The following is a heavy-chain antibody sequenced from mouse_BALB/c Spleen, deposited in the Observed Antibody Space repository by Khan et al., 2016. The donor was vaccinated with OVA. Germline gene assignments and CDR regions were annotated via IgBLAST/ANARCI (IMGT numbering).Heavy chain of an antibody. CDR1: GFTFSTYG. J-gene: IGHJ3*01. D-gene: IGHD1-1*01. CDR3: TRLAYYYDSEGLAY. V-gene: IGHV5-6*01. CDR2: VSTGGSYT. Sequence: EVELVESGGDLVKPGGSLKLSCAASGFTFSTYGMSWVRQAPDKRLEWVATVSTGGSYTYYPASVKGRFTISRDNAKHTLYLQMSGLRSEDTAMFYCTRLAYYYDSEGLAYWGQGNLVTVSA.